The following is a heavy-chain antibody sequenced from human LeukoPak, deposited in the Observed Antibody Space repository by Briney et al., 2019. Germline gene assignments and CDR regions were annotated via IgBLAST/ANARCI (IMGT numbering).Heavy chain of an antibody. D-gene: IGHD6-19*01. Sequence: SETLSLTCTVSGGSISSGSYYWSWIRQPAGKGLEWIGRIYHSGSTYYNPSLKSRVTISVDTSKNQFSLKLSSVTAADTAVYYCARGQARLSWFDPWGQGTLVTVSS. CDR2: IYHSGST. J-gene: IGHJ5*02. V-gene: IGHV4-61*02. CDR3: ARGQARLSWFDP. CDR1: GGSISSGSYY.